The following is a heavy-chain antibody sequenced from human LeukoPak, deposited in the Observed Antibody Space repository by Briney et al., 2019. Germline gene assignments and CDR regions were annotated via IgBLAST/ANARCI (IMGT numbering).Heavy chain of an antibody. CDR3: SRLYCTTSSCGRFDP. J-gene: IGHJ5*02. V-gene: IGHV4-39*01. CDR1: GVSISSSGYY. CDR2: LYYSGST. Sequence: SETLSLTCTVSGVSISSSGYYWPWIRQPPGKGLEWIEALYYSGSTYFKPALKSRVTISVDTSKNQFSLKLTSVTAADTAVYYCSRLYCTTSSCGRFDPWGQGTLVTVSS. D-gene: IGHD2-2*01.